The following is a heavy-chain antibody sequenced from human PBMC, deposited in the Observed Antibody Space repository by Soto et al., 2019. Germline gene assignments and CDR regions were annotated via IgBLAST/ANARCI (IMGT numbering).Heavy chain of an antibody. V-gene: IGHV3-33*01. Sequence: GGSLRLSCAASGFTFSSYGMHWVRQAPGKGLEWVAVIWYDGSNKYYADSVKGRFTISRDNSKNTLYLQMNSLRAEDTAVYYCARDLPNKNWGIIDYWGQGTLVTVSS. CDR1: GFTFSSYG. D-gene: IGHD7-27*01. J-gene: IGHJ4*02. CDR2: IWYDGSNK. CDR3: ARDLPNKNWGIIDY.